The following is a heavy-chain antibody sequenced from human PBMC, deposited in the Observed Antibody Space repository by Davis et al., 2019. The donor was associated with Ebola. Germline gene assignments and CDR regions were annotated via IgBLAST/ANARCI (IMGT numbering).Heavy chain of an antibody. D-gene: IGHD4-23*01. CDR2: VHHGGSS. V-gene: IGHV4-31*03. Sequence: SETLSLTCTVSDGSISSGGYYWNWIRQHPGKGLEWIGYVHHGGSSYYSSSLRSRVSVSVDLSKNQFSLRLTSVAAADTAVYYCARDRGGNYVFDYWGQGILVTVSS. CDR1: DGSISSGGYY. J-gene: IGHJ4*02. CDR3: ARDRGGNYVFDY.